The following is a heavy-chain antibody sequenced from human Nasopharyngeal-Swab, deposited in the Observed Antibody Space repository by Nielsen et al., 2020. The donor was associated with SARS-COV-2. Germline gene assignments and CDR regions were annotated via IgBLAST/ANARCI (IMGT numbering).Heavy chain of an antibody. J-gene: IGHJ4*02. V-gene: IGHV3-9*01. Sequence: SLKISCAASGSTFENYAMHWDRQPPGKGLEWVSGITRNSGTGYADTVKGRFTISRDNARNSLYLQMNSLTTDDTALYYCTKGRADYSNPSFDNWGQGTLVTVSS. CDR2: ITRNSGT. CDR3: TKGRADYSNPSFDN. CDR1: GSTFENYA. D-gene: IGHD4-11*01.